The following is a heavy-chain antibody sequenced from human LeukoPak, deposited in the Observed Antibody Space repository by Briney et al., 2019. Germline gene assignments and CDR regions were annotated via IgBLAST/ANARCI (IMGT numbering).Heavy chain of an antibody. CDR3: AREYGDYHYYYYYGMDV. CDR1: GFTFSSYE. J-gene: IGHJ6*02. D-gene: IGHD4-17*01. Sequence: PGGSLRLSCAASGFTFSSYEMNWVRQAPGKGLEWVSYISSSGSTIYYADSVKGRFTISRDNAKNSLYLQMNSLRAEDTAVYYCAREYGDYHYYYYYGMDVWGQGTTVTVSS. CDR2: ISSSGSTI. V-gene: IGHV3-48*03.